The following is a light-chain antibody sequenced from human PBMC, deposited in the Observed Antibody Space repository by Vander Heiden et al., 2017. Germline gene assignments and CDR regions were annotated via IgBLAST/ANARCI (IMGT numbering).Light chain of an antibody. J-gene: IGKJ1*01. CDR1: QRISGY. V-gene: IGKV1-39*01. CDR2: AAS. Sequence: DIQMTQSPSSLSASVGDRVTITCRASQRISGYVNWYHQRPGKAPKLLIYAASNLQSGVPSRFSGSGSGTDFTLIISSLQPEDFATYSCQQSYGTPWTFGQGTKVEIK. CDR3: QQSYGTPWT.